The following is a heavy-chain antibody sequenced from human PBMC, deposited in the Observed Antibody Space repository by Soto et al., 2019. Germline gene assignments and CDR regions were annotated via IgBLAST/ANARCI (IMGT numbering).Heavy chain of an antibody. Sequence: ASVKVSCKASGYTFTSYGISWVRQAPARGLEWMGWISAYNGNTNYAQKLQGRLTMTTDTSTSTAYMELRSLRCDDTAVYYCARNRPPFGVVIWGHRGMDVWGQGTTVTVSS. CDR1: GYTFTSYG. D-gene: IGHD3-3*01. CDR2: ISAYNGNT. V-gene: IGHV1-18*01. J-gene: IGHJ6*02. CDR3: ARNRPPFGVVIWGHRGMDV.